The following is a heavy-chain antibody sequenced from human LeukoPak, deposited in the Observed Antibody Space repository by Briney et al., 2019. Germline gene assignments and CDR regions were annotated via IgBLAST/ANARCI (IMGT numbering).Heavy chain of an antibody. CDR1: GFIFSDYG. V-gene: IGHV3-30*02. CDR2: IRYDGNNQ. J-gene: IGHJ6*03. D-gene: IGHD5-12*01. Sequence: PGGSLRLSCAASGFIFSDYGMHWVRQAPGKGLEWVAFIRYDGNNQYYADSVKGRFTISRDNSQNTLYLQMNSLRPEDTAVYYCVKDRDIVTTSYMDVWGKGTTVTISS. CDR3: VKDRDIVTTSYMDV.